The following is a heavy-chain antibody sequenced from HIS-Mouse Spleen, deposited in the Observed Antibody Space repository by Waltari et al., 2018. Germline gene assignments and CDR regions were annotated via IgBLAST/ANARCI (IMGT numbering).Heavy chain of an antibody. D-gene: IGHD3-3*01. J-gene: IGHJ5*02. CDR3: ARSPYYDFWSGYSDNWFDP. V-gene: IGHV4-31*02. Sequence: SLSRQHPGTGLEWIGYIYYSGSTDYNPSLKNRVTISVDTSKNQFSLKLSSVTAADTAVYYCARSPYYDFWSGYSDNWFDPWGQGTLVTVSS. CDR2: IYYSGST.